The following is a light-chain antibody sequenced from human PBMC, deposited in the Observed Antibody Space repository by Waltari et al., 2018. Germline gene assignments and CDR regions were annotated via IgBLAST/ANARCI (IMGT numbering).Light chain of an antibody. CDR3: SSYTSTDVV. J-gene: IGLJ2*01. CDR2: DVS. CDR1: SSDVGGYNY. Sequence: QSALTQPASVSGSPGQSITISCTGTSSDVGGYNYVSWYQQHPGKAPKLMIYDVSNRPSGVSNRFSGSQSCNTASLTISGLQAEDEADYYCSSYTSTDVVFGGGTKLTVL. V-gene: IGLV2-14*01.